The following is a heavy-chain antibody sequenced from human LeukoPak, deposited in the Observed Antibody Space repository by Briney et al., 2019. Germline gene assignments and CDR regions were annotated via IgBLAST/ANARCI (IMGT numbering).Heavy chain of an antibody. V-gene: IGHV3-48*01. J-gene: IGHJ4*02. CDR3: TRERDWNYVGYFDY. D-gene: IGHD1-7*01. Sequence: GGSLRLSCAASGFTFSSYSMNWVRQAPGKGLEWVSSISSSSNTIYYADSVEGRFTISRDNAKNSLYLQMNSLRAEDTAVYYCTRERDWNYVGYFDYWGQGTLVTVSS. CDR1: GFTFSSYS. CDR2: ISSSSNTI.